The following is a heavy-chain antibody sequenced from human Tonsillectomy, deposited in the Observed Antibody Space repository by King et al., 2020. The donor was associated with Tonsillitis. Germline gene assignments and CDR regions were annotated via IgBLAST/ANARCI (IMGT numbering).Heavy chain of an antibody. CDR1: GGSISSYY. CDR3: ARDCSGGSCWHAFDI. V-gene: IGHV4-59*01. CDR2: IYYSGST. D-gene: IGHD2-15*01. Sequence: QLQESGPGLVKPSETLSLTCTVSGGSISSYYWSWIRQPPGKGLEWIGYIYYSGSTNYNPSLKSRVTISVDTSKNQFSLELSSVTAADTAVYYCARDCSGGSCWHAFDIWGQGTMVTVSS. J-gene: IGHJ3*02.